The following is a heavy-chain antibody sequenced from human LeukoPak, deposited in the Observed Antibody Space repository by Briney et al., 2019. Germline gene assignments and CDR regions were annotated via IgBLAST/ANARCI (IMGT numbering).Heavy chain of an antibody. CDR1: GYTFTSYG. D-gene: IGHD3-3*01. Sequence: ASVKVSCKASGYTFTSYGISWVRQAPGQGLEWMGWISAYNGNTNYAQKLQGRVTITADKSTSTAYMELSSLRSEDTAVYYCARAGYYDFWSGYYTDYWGQGTLVTVSS. CDR3: ARAGYYDFWSGYYTDY. CDR2: ISAYNGNT. J-gene: IGHJ4*02. V-gene: IGHV1-18*01.